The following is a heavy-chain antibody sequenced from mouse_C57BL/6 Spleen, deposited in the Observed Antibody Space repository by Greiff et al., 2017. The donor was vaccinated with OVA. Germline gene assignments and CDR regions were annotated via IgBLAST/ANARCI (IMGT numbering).Heavy chain of an antibody. CDR1: GYTFTSYW. D-gene: IGHD2-5*01. J-gene: IGHJ2*01. CDR3: TRENYSNNEYYLDD. CDR2: INPCNGGT. Sequence: VQLQQPGTELVKPGASVKLSCKASGYTFTSYWMHWVKQRPGQGLEWIGNINPCNGGTNYNEKFKSKATLTVDKSYSTAYMHLSRLTSEDSAVYCCTRENYSNNEYYLDDWGQGTTLTVSS. V-gene: IGHV1-53*01.